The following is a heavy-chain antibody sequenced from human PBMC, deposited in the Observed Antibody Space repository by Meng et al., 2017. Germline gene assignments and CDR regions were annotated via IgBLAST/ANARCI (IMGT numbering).Heavy chain of an antibody. CDR1: GGCFSGYY. CDR2: INHSGST. V-gene: IGHV4-34*01. CDR3: ARRGIAARPFYY. Sequence: VEPPQGGLGPVKASGTFSLTCPFYGGCFSGYYWSRIRQPPGKGLEWIGEINHSGSTNYNPSLKSRVTISVDTSKNQFSLKLSSVTAADTAVYYCARRGIAARPFYYWGQGTLVTVSS. D-gene: IGHD6-6*01. J-gene: IGHJ4*02.